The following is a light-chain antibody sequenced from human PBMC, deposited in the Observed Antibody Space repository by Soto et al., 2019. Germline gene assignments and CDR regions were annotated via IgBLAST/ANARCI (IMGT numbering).Light chain of an antibody. CDR3: QQLNPYPYT. CDR2: GVS. J-gene: IGKJ2*01. V-gene: IGKV1-9*01. CDR1: QGISSL. Sequence: DIQLTQSPPFLSASVGDRVTLTCRASQGISSLLAWYQQKPGKAPKLLIYGVSTLQSGVPSRFSGSGSGTDFSLTIINLQPEDFATYHCQQLNPYPYTFGQGTKVEIK.